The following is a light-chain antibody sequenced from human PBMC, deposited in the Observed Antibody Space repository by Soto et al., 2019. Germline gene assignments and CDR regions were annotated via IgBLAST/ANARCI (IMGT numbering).Light chain of an antibody. Sequence: QSALTQPASVSGSPGQSITISCTGTSSDVGGYNYVSWYQQLPGKAPKLMIYDVSDRPSGVSNRFSGSKSGNTASLTISGLQAEEEADYYCSSSTSSSLYVFGTGTKVTVL. V-gene: IGLV2-14*01. CDR1: SSDVGGYNY. J-gene: IGLJ1*01. CDR3: SSSTSSSLYV. CDR2: DVS.